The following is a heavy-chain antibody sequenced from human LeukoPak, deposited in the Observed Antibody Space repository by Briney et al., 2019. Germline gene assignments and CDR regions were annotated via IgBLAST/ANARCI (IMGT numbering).Heavy chain of an antibody. Sequence: SETPSLTCTVSGGSISSYYWSWIRQPPGKGLEWIGYIYYSGSTNYNPSLKSRVTISVDTSKNQFSLELSSVTAADTAVYYCARVDGGNYSYDYWGQGTLVTVSS. CDR2: IYYSGST. J-gene: IGHJ4*02. V-gene: IGHV4-59*01. CDR1: GGSISSYY. CDR3: ARVDGGNYSYDY. D-gene: IGHD1-7*01.